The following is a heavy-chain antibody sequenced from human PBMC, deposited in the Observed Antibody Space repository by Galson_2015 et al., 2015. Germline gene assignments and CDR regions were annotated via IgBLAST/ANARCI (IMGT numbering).Heavy chain of an antibody. D-gene: IGHD2-2*02. CDR2: TSASGAGT. CDR1: GFTFSSYA. V-gene: IGHV3-23*01. CDR3: AKADCSSASCYTFDS. Sequence: SLRLSCAASGFTFSSYATSWVRQAPGKGLEWVSSTSASGAGTYYADSVKGRFTISRDNSKNTLYLQMSSLRAEGTAVYYCAKADCSSASCYTFDSWGQGTLVTVSS. J-gene: IGHJ4*02.